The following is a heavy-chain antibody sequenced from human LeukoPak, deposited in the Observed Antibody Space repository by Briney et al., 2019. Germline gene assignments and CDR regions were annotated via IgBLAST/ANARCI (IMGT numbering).Heavy chain of an antibody. Sequence: GGSLRLSCAASGFTFSSYAMSWVRQAPGKGLEWVSAISGSGGSTYYADSVKGRFTISRDNSKNTLYLQMNSLRAEDTAVYYCAKSLFIGSGGRKDWFDPWGQGTLVTVSS. CDR3: AKSLFIGSGGRKDWFDP. V-gene: IGHV3-23*01. CDR1: GFTFSSYA. J-gene: IGHJ5*02. CDR2: ISGSGGST. D-gene: IGHD3-3*01.